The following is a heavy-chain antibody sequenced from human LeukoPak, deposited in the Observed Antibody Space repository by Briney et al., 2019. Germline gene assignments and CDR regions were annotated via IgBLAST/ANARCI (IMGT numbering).Heavy chain of an antibody. CDR1: GFTFSSYD. CDR2: IGPAGDT. CDR3: ARAVSSGWYGD. J-gene: IGHJ4*02. D-gene: IGHD6-19*01. Sequence: GGSLRLSCAASGFTFSSYDMHWVRQATGKGPEWVSAIGPAGDTYYPGSVKGRFTISRENAKNSLYLQMNSLRAGDTAVYYCARAVSSGWYGDWGQGTLVTVSS. V-gene: IGHV3-13*01.